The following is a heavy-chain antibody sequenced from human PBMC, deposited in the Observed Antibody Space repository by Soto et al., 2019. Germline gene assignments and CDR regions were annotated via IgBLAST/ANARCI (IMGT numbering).Heavy chain of an antibody. CDR3: ARLSYKTRYYYYGMDV. V-gene: IGHV5-51*01. D-gene: IGHD3-10*01. J-gene: IGHJ6*02. Sequence: PGESLKISCKGSGYSFSTYWIGWVRQMPGKGLEWMGIIFPDDSDTRYSPSFQGQVTISVDKSISTANLHWNSLKASDTAMYYCARLSYKTRYYYYGMDVWGQGNAVTVSS. CDR1: GYSFSTYW. CDR2: IFPDDSDT.